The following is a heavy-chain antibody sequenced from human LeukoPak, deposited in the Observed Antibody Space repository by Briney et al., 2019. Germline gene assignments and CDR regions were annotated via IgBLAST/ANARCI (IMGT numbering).Heavy chain of an antibody. D-gene: IGHD1-26*01. CDR3: ARVYSGSYPDY. V-gene: IGHV1-46*01. CDR2: INPSGGST. Sequence: GASVKVSCKASGYTFTGYYMHWVRQAPGQGLEWMGIINPSGGSTSYAQKFQGRITMTRDTSTSTVYMELSSLRSEDTAVYYCARVYSGSYPDYWGQGTLVTVSS. CDR1: GYTFTGYY. J-gene: IGHJ4*02.